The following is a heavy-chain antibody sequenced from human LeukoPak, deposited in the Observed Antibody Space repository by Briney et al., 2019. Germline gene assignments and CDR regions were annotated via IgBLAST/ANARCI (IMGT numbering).Heavy chain of an antibody. D-gene: IGHD1-1*01. J-gene: IGHJ4*02. V-gene: IGHV1-2*02. CDR2: INPNSGGT. Sequence: ASVKVSCKASGYTFTGYYMHWVRQAPGQGLEWMGWINPNSGGTNYAQKFQGRVTMTRDTSISTAYMELSRLRSDDTAVYYCARVKNWQKYYFDYWGQGTLVTVSS. CDR1: GYTFTGYY. CDR3: ARVKNWQKYYFDY.